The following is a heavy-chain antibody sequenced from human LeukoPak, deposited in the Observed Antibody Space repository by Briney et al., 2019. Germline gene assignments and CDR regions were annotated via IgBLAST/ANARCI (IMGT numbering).Heavy chain of an antibody. V-gene: IGHV1-2*02. CDR3: ARVGIVGATSSRGAFDI. J-gene: IGHJ3*02. CDR2: INPNSGVT. Sequence: VASVKVSCKASGYTFTDDYVHWVRQAPGQGLEWMGWINPNSGVTNYAQKFQGRVTMTRDTSISTAYMELSRLRSDDTAVYYCARVGIVGATSSRGAFDIWGQGTMVTVSS. CDR1: GYTFTDDY. D-gene: IGHD1-26*01.